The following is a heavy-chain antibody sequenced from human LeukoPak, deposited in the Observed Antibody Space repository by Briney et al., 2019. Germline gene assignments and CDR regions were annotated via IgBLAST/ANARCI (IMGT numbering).Heavy chain of an antibody. J-gene: IGHJ4*02. CDR1: GFTFSSYG. Sequence: GGSLRLSCAASGFTFSSYGMPWVRQAPGKGLEWVAVIWYDGSNKYYADSVEGRFTISRDNPKNTLYLQMNSLRAEDTAVYYCARDSSGYSFDYWGQGTLVTVSS. V-gene: IGHV3-33*01. D-gene: IGHD3-22*01. CDR3: ARDSSGYSFDY. CDR2: IWYDGSNK.